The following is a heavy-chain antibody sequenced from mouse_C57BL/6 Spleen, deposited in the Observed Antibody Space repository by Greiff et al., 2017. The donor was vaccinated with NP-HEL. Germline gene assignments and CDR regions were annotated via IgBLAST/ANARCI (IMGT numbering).Heavy chain of an antibody. J-gene: IGHJ4*01. V-gene: IGHV1-39*01. CDR3: ARSFDYYGSSYGGAMDY. Sequence: EVQLQQSGPELVKPGASVKISCKASGYSFTDYNMNWVKQSNGKSLEWIGVINPNYGTTSYNQKFKGKATLTVDQSSRTAYMQLNSLTSEDSAVYYCARSFDYYGSSYGGAMDYWGQGTSVTVSS. CDR1: GYSFTDYN. CDR2: INPNYGTT. D-gene: IGHD1-1*01.